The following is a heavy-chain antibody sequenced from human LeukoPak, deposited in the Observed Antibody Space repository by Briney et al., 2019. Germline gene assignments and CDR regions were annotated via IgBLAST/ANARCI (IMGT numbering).Heavy chain of an antibody. Sequence: SETLSLTCTVSGGSICSYCWSWLRQPPGQGLEGIGYIYYSGSTTYNPSLNGRVIISVDTSKNQFSLKLSSVTAADTAVYYCARTAEASYYGLGSYFDYWGQGTLVNVSS. CDR3: ARTAEASYYGLGSYFDY. J-gene: IGHJ4*02. CDR1: GGSICSYC. D-gene: IGHD3-10*01. V-gene: IGHV4-59*01. CDR2: IYYSGST.